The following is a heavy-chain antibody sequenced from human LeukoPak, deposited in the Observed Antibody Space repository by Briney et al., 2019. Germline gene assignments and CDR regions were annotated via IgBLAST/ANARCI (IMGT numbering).Heavy chain of an antibody. V-gene: IGHV3-30-3*01. Sequence: GRSLRLSCAASGFTFSSYAMHWVRQAPGKGLEWVAVISYDGSNKYYADSVKGRFTISRDNSKNTLYLQMNSLRAEDTAVYYCARGSNYYDSSGYRHYFDYWGQGTLVTVSS. CDR2: ISYDGSNK. CDR3: ARGSNYYDSSGYRHYFDY. D-gene: IGHD3-22*01. CDR1: GFTFSSYA. J-gene: IGHJ4*02.